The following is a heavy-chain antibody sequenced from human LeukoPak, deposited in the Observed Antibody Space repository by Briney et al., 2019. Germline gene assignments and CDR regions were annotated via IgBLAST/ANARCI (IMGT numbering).Heavy chain of an antibody. Sequence: GGSLRLSCAASGFTFSSYSMNWVRQAPGKGLEWVSSISSSSSYIYYADSVKGRFTISRDNAKNSLYLQMNSLRAEDTAVYYCASWGAAAGKRFDYWGQGTLVTVSS. D-gene: IGHD6-13*01. CDR3: ASWGAAAGKRFDY. CDR1: GFTFSSYS. CDR2: ISSSSSYI. J-gene: IGHJ4*02. V-gene: IGHV3-21*01.